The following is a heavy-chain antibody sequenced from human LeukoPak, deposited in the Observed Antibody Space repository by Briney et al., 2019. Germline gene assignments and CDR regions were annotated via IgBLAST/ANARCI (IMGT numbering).Heavy chain of an antibody. J-gene: IGHJ5*02. CDR3: AKDGGPNFDWFGNWFDP. CDR1: GFTFSTYA. Sequence: PGGSLRLSCAASGFTFSTYAMSWVRQAPGKGLEWVSVISGSGGSTYYADSVKGRFTISRDNSKNTLYLQMNSLRAEDTAVYYCAKDGGPNFDWFGNWFDPWGQGTLVTVSS. D-gene: IGHD3-9*01. CDR2: ISGSGGST. V-gene: IGHV3-23*01.